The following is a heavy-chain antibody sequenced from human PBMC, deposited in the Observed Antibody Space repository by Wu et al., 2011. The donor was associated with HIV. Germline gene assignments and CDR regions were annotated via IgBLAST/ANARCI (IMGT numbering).Heavy chain of an antibody. CDR3: ARDPLVQGRTWKTLHYFDP. V-gene: IGHV1-69*04. CDR1: GDTLTSFA. Sequence: QVQLTQSGAEVKKPGSSVRVSCRASGDTLTSFATTWLRQAPGHGLEWVGRIVPILGTSTSAQKFQGRVTFSADKSTNTVYMELSSLTSGDTAVYYCARDPLVQGRTWKTLHYFDPWGQGTLIIVSA. D-gene: IGHD4-11*01. CDR2: IVPILGTS. J-gene: IGHJ5*02.